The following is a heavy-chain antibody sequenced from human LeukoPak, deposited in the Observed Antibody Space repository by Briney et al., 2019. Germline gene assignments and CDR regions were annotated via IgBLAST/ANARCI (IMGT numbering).Heavy chain of an antibody. Sequence: GRSLRLSCAASGFTFSSYAMHWVRQAPGKGLEWVAVISYDGSNKYYADSVKGRFTISRDNSKNTLYLQMNSLRAEDTAVYYCAKDRYYDMLNWFDPWGQGTLVTVSS. V-gene: IGHV3-30*04. J-gene: IGHJ5*02. CDR3: AKDRYYDMLNWFDP. D-gene: IGHD3-9*01. CDR2: ISYDGSNK. CDR1: GFTFSSYA.